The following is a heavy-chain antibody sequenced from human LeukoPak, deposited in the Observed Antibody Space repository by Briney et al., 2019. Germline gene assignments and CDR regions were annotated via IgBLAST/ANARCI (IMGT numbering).Heavy chain of an antibody. J-gene: IGHJ6*03. CDR2: IIPIFGTA. CDR3: AKGYCSSTSCYTVRYYYMDV. D-gene: IGHD2-2*02. V-gene: IGHV1-69*13. Sequence: ASVKVSCKASGGTFSSYAISWVRQAPGQGLEWMGGIIPIFGTANYAQKFQGRVTITADESTSTAYMELSSLRSEDTAVYYCAKGYCSSTSCYTVRYYYMDVWGKGTTVTVSS. CDR1: GGTFSSYA.